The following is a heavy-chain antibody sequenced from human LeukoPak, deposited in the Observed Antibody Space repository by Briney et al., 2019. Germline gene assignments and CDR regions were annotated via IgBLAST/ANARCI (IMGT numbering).Heavy chain of an antibody. CDR2: IYYSGST. J-gene: IGHJ4*02. CDR3: ARTRSQAISAQYFDY. D-gene: IGHD2-2*02. V-gene: IGHV4-59*08. CDR1: GGSISSYY. Sequence: SETLSLTCTVSGGSISSYYWSWIRPPPGKGLEWIGYIYYSGSTNYNPSLKSRVTISVDTSKSQFSLNLTSVTAADTAVYYCARTRSQAISAQYFDYWGQGTLVTVSS.